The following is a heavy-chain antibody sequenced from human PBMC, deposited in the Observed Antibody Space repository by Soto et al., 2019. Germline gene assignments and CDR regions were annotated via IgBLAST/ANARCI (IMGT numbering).Heavy chain of an antibody. V-gene: IGHV4-59*01. J-gene: IGHJ3*02. Sequence: TLSLTCTVSCGSISSYYWSWIRQPPGKGLEWIGYIYYSGSTNYNPSLKSRVTISVDTSKNQFSLKLSSVTAADTAVYYCARSGCGYSDSRGSNAFDIWGQGTMVTVSS. CDR2: IYYSGST. CDR3: ARSGCGYSDSRGSNAFDI. CDR1: CGSISSYY. D-gene: IGHD3-22*01.